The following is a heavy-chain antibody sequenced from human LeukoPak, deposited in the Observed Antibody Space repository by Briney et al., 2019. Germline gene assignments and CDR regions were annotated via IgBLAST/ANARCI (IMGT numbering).Heavy chain of an antibody. V-gene: IGHV4-39*07. J-gene: IGHJ4*02. CDR1: GGSISCSTYY. Sequence: SETLSLTCTVSGGSISCSTYYWGWIRQPPGKGLEWIGEIDHSGTTYYNSSLTSRVTISVDTSKNQFSLEVSSVTAADTAVYYCAREGSSGYYFYYSRNFDYWGQGTLVTVSS. CDR3: AREGSSGYYFYYSRNFDY. D-gene: IGHD3-22*01. CDR2: IDHSGTT.